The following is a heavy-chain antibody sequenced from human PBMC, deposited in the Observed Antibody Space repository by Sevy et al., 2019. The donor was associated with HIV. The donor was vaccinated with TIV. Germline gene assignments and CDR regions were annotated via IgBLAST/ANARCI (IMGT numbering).Heavy chain of an antibody. V-gene: IGHV1-69*13. Sequence: ASVKVSCKASGGTFSNYAISWVRQAPGQGLEWMGGFIPMFDTANCAQKFQGRVTLTADGSTSTAYMELSSLRSEDTAVYYCASSYYETSGYSPLYYYGMDVWGQGTTVTVSS. CDR1: GGTFSNYA. CDR3: ASSYYETSGYSPLYYYGMDV. J-gene: IGHJ6*02. D-gene: IGHD3-22*01. CDR2: FIPMFDTA.